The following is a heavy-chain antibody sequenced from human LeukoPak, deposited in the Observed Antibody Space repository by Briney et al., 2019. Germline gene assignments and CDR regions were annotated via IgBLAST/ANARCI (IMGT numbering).Heavy chain of an antibody. CDR2: IKQDGSDK. CDR3: ARLTGTTGFDY. D-gene: IGHD1-1*01. J-gene: IGHJ4*02. V-gene: IGHV3-7*01. Sequence: GALRLFCAAAGFPFSSYWMSWVRQAPGKGLERVANIKQDGSDKYYVDSVKGRFTTSRDNAKNSLYLQLNSLRADDTAVYYCARLTGTTGFDYWGQGTLVTVSS. CDR1: GFPFSSYW.